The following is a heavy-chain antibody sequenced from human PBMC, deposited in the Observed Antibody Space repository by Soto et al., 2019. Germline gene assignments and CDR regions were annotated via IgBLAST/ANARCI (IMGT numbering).Heavy chain of an antibody. CDR1: GDSISSGGYY. V-gene: IGHV4-31*03. Sequence: SETLSLTCTVSGDSISSGGYYWSWIRQHPGKGLEWIGYIYDNGGAYYSPSLEGRVTISIDKSANQFSLRLTSVTAADTAVYYCARVKGGTSRRAFDSWGQGTLVTVSS. CDR3: ARVKGGTSRRAFDS. J-gene: IGHJ4*02. CDR2: IYDNGGA. D-gene: IGHD2-15*01.